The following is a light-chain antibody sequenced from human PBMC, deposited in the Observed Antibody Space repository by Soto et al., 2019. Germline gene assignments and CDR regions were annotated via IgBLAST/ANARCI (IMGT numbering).Light chain of an antibody. V-gene: IGLV2-11*01. CDR2: YVT. CDR1: TSDIGGYKY. CDR3: CSYARTTHV. Sequence: QSALTQPPSVSGSPGQSVTISCTGTTSDIGGYKYVSWYQQLPGKAPKLMIFYVTRRPSGVPDRFSGSNSGNTASLTISGLQAEDEAIYYCCSYARTTHVFGTGVKVTVL. J-gene: IGLJ1*01.